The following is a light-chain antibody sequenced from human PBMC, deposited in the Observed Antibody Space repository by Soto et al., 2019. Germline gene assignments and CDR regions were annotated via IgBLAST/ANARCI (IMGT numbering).Light chain of an antibody. CDR2: LGS. J-gene: IGKJ2*02. V-gene: IGKV2-28*01. CDR3: MKALQTPWT. Sequence: DIVMTQSPLSLPVTPGEPASISCRSSQSLLHSNGYNYLDWYLQKPGQSPQLLIYLGSNRASGVPDRFIGSGSGRDCTLKISRVEAEDVGVYYCMKALQTPWTFGQGTKQEIK. CDR1: QSLLHSNGYNY.